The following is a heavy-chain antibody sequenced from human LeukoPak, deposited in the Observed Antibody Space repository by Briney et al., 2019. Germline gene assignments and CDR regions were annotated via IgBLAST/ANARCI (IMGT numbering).Heavy chain of an antibody. J-gene: IGHJ4*02. D-gene: IGHD3-22*01. V-gene: IGHV3-23*01. CDR3: AKHVNYDISGALGS. CDR1: GFTFSSFA. CDR2: LNGGGDKT. Sequence: GGSLRPSCTASGFTFSSFAMSRVRQAPGGGLEWVSGLNGGGDKTFYADSVKGRFTLSRDNSKNTLFLQMSSLRPDDTALYYCAKHVNYDISGALGSWGQGTLVAVSS.